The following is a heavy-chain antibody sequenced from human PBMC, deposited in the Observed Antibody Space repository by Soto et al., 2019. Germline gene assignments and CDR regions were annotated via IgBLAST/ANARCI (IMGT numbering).Heavy chain of an antibody. Sequence: PGGSLRLSCSVSGFTVTANNMNWVRQAPGKGLEWVSIIYRAGSTYYADSVRGRFTISRDTSKNMVYLQMNSLRAEDTAMYYCARDSDYQMEYWGQGTLVTVSS. CDR1: GFTVTANN. D-gene: IGHD3-22*01. CDR2: IYRAGST. J-gene: IGHJ4*02. CDR3: ARDSDYQMEY. V-gene: IGHV3-53*01.